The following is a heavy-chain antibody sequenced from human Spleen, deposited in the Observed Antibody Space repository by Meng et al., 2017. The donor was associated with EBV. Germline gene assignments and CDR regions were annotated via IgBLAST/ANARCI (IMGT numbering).Heavy chain of an antibody. J-gene: IGHJ4*02. CDR3: ARAGYHRPASEY. Sequence: GPLRGSGPGLGRPSGTLSLTCAVSRGFITSGDWWSWVRQSPGKGLEWIGEIHHSGGTSYNPSLKSRVTISLDMSKDQFSLRLSSVTAADTAVYYCARAGYHRPASEYWGQGTLVTVSS. V-gene: IGHV4-4*02. CDR2: IHHSGGT. D-gene: IGHD2-15*01. CDR1: RGFITSGDW.